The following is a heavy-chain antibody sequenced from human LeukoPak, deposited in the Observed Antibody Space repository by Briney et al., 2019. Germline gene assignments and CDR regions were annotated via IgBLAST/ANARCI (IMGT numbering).Heavy chain of an antibody. CDR2: LDNNGDST. V-gene: IGHV3-23*01. Sequence: GGSLRLSCVGSRYTFTTYGMSWVRQAPGKGLEWVSGLDNNGDSTYYADSVKGRFTISRDNSKNTLYLQMNSLRVEDTAVYYCAKIAETSGTYGQGFDYWGQGALVTVSS. J-gene: IGHJ4*02. CDR3: AKIAETSGTYGQGFDY. CDR1: RYTFTTYG. D-gene: IGHD1-26*01.